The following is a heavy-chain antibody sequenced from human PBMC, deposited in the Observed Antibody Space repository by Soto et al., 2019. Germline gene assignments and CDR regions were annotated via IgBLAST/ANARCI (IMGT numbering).Heavy chain of an antibody. D-gene: IGHD1-1*01. V-gene: IGHV3-74*01. CDR2: INSDGSST. CDR3: ARVRSVHDHDLCIDE. CDR1: GFTFSSYW. J-gene: IGHJ4*02. Sequence: AVSLGLSCAASGFTFSSYWMHWVRQAPGKGLVWVSRINSDGSSTSYADSVKGRFTISRDNAKNTLYLQMNSLRAEDTAVYYCARVRSVHDHDLCIDEWGQGNLVSV.